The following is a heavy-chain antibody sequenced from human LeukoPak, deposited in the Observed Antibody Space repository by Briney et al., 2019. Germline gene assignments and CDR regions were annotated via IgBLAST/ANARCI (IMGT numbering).Heavy chain of an antibody. J-gene: IGHJ6*02. CDR2: ISAYNGNT. D-gene: IGHD3-9*01. CDR3: ARRSLRYFDWLLTSLDYYYGMDV. V-gene: IGHV1-18*01. Sequence: ASVKVSCKASGYTFTSHGISWVRQAPGQGLEWMGWISAYNGNTTYAQKLQGRVTMTTETSTSTAYMELRSLRSADTAVYYCARRSLRYFDWLLTSLDYYYGMDVWGQGTTVTVSS. CDR1: GYTFTSHG.